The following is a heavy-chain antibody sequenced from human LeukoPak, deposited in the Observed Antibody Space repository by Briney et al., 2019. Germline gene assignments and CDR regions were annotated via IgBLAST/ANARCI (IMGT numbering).Heavy chain of an antibody. V-gene: IGHV4-39*01. D-gene: IGHD3-22*01. CDR2: IYYSGST. Sequence: SETLSLACTVSGGSISSSSYYWGWIRQPPGKGLEWIGSIYYSGSTYYNPSLKSRVTISVDTSKNQFSLKLSSVTAADTAVYYCDYGSSGYNSGAFDIWGQGTMVTVSS. CDR1: GGSISSSSYY. J-gene: IGHJ3*02. CDR3: DYGSSGYNSGAFDI.